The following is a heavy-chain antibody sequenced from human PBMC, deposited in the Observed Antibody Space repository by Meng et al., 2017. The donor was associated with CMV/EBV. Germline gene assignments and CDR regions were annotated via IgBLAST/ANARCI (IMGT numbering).Heavy chain of an antibody. CDR1: GFTLSSYA. J-gene: IGHJ6*02. V-gene: IGHV3-30-3*01. CDR3: ARDSVVVPAGGMDV. Sequence: GGSLRLSCAASGFTLSSYAMHWVRQAPGKGLEWVAVISYDGSNKYYADSVKGRFTISRDNSKNTLYLQMNSLRAEDTAVYYCARDSVVVPAGGMDVWGQGTTVTVSS. CDR2: ISYDGSNK. D-gene: IGHD2-2*01.